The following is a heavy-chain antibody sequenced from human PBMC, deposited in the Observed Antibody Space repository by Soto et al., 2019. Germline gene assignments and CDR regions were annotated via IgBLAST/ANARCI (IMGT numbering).Heavy chain of an antibody. CDR2: IHHSGAT. Sequence: QVQLQESGPGLVQPSGTLSLTCAVSGDSITGDEWWSWVRQPPGKGLEWIGEIHHSGATNYNPSLKSRVTLSIDKSKNQFSLKLNSVIAADTAMFYCATQGFYRMGVWGRGTTVTVSS. CDR3: ATQGFYRMGV. CDR1: GDSITGDEW. J-gene: IGHJ6*02. V-gene: IGHV4-4*02.